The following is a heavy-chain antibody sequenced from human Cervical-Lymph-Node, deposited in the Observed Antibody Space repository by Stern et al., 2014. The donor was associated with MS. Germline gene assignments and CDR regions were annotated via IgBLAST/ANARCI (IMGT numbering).Heavy chain of an antibody. J-gene: IGHJ4*02. Sequence: QLQLQESGPGLVKPSETLSLICTVSVGSVANGSYYWSWIRPRPGKELEWIAYITSSGSTNYNPSIKSRVTISMDTSKNQISLKLTSVTAADTAVYYCARNIELWGQGTPVTVSS. CDR2: ITSSGST. D-gene: IGHD3-10*01. CDR3: ARNIEL. CDR1: VGSVANGSYY. V-gene: IGHV4-61*01.